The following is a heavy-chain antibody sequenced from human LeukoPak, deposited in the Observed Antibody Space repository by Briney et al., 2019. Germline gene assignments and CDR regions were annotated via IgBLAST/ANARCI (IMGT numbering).Heavy chain of an antibody. Sequence: SGGSLRLSCAASGFTFSSYSMNWVRQAPGKGLEWVSSISSSSSYIYYADSVKGRFTISRDNAKNSLYLQMNSLRAEDTAVYYCASDGVRFLEWLRCNWFDPWGQGTLVTVSS. CDR1: GFTFSSYS. J-gene: IGHJ5*02. CDR3: ASDGVRFLEWLRCNWFDP. D-gene: IGHD3-3*01. CDR2: ISSSSSYI. V-gene: IGHV3-21*01.